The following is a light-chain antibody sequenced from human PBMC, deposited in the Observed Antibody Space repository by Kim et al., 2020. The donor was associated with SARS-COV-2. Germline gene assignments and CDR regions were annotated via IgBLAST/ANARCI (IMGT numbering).Light chain of an antibody. CDR3: QQYDNGPRMYS. CDR2: RAA. J-gene: IGKJ2*01. Sequence: SPGDRVALSGRASQRIGTKLAWYQKKVGQAPSLLIYRAATRATGIPARFSGSGSGTDFTRTISSLQSDDVAIYHCQQYDNGPRMYSFGQGTKLEI. V-gene: IGKV3D-15*01. CDR1: QRIGTK.